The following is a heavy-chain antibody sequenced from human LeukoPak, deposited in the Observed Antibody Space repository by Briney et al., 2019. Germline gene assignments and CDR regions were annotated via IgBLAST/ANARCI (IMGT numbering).Heavy chain of an antibody. D-gene: IGHD3-22*01. J-gene: IGHJ6*03. CDR3: AREGIDSSYFYHYYYMDV. Sequence: GGSLRLSCAASGFTFSSYWMSWVRQAPGKGLEWVANIKQDGSEKNYVDSVKGRFTISRDNAKNSLYLQINSLRAEDTAVYYCAREGIDSSYFYHYYYMDVWGKGTTVTVSS. CDR1: GFTFSSYW. V-gene: IGHV3-7*01. CDR2: IKQDGSEK.